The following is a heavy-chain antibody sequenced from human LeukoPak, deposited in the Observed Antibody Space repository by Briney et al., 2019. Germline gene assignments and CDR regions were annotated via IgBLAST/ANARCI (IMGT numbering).Heavy chain of an antibody. Sequence: SETLSLTCAVYGGSFSGYYWSWIRQPPGKGLEWIGEINHSGSTNYNPSLKSRVTISVDTSKNQFSLKLSSVTAADTAVYYCASLIVAAAGRAMFDPWGQGTLVTVSS. CDR3: ASLIVAAAGRAMFDP. CDR1: GGSFSGYY. D-gene: IGHD6-13*01. CDR2: INHSGST. J-gene: IGHJ5*02. V-gene: IGHV4-34*01.